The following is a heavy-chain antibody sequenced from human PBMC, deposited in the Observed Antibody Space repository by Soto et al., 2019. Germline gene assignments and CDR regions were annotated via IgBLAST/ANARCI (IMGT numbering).Heavy chain of an antibody. D-gene: IGHD6-13*01. Sequence: PGGSLRLSCAASGFTFSSYAMSWVRQAPGKGLEWVSAISGSGGSTYYADSVKGRFTISRDNSKNTLYLQMNSLRAEDTAVYYCAKDHGWGSSWYLDYFDYWGQGTLVTVSS. CDR2: ISGSGGST. CDR3: AKDHGWGSSWYLDYFDY. J-gene: IGHJ4*02. CDR1: GFTFSSYA. V-gene: IGHV3-23*01.